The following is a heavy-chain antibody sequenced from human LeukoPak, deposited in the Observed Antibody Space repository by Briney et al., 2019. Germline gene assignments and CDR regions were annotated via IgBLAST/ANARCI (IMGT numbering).Heavy chain of an antibody. J-gene: IGHJ4*02. CDR2: IKKDGSEE. CDR1: GFTFSCYW. CDR3: EGSAGY. V-gene: IGHV3-7*01. D-gene: IGHD6-19*01. Sequence: GASLRLSCAAAGFTFSCYWMGWARQARGGWRGWVADIKKDGSEEYYVDSVKGRFTISRDNAKNSLFLQMNSLRVEDTAVYYCEGSAGYWGQGTLVTVSS.